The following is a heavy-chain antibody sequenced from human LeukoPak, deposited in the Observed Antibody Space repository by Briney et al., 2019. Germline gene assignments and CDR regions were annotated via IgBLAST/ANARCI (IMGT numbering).Heavy chain of an antibody. CDR1: GYTFTSYG. V-gene: IGHV1-18*01. D-gene: IGHD3-10*01. Sequence: ASVKVSCKASGYTFTSYGISWVRQAPGQGLEWMGWISAYNGNTNYAQKLQGRVTMTTDTSTSTAYMELRSLRSDDTAAYYCARDTEITMVQGVIPSLDYWGQGTLVTVSS. CDR2: ISAYNGNT. J-gene: IGHJ4*02. CDR3: ARDTEITMVQGVIPSLDY.